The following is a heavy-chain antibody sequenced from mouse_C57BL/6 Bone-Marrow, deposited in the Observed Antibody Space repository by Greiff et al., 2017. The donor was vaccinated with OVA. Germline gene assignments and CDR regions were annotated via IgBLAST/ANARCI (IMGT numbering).Heavy chain of an antibody. CDR3: ARGASITTVVESHYYAMDY. CDR1: GYTFTSYG. CDR2: IYPRSGNT. J-gene: IGHJ4*01. D-gene: IGHD1-1*01. V-gene: IGHV1-81*01. Sequence: QVQLQQSGAELARPGASVKLSCKASGYTFTSYGISWVKQRTGQGLEWIGEIYPRSGNTYYTEKFKGKATLTADKSSSTAYMELRSLTSEDSAVYFCARGASITTVVESHYYAMDYWGQGTSVTVSS.